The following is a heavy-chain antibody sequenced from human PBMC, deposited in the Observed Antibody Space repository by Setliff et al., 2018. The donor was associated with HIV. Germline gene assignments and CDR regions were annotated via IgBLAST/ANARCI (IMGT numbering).Heavy chain of an antibody. Sequence: SETLSLTCTVSGGSISSYYWSWIRQPPGKGLEWIGYIYTSGSTNYNPSLTSRFTISVDTSKNQFSLKLSSVTAADTAVYYCARGLSFYDPGGFDYWGQGTLVTVSS. CDR3: ARGLSFYDPGGFDY. V-gene: IGHV4-4*09. D-gene: IGHD3-22*01. CDR1: GGSISSYY. J-gene: IGHJ4*02. CDR2: IYTSGST.